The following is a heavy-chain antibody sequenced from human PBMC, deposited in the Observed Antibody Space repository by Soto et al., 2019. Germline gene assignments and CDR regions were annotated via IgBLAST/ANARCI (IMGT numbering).Heavy chain of an antibody. V-gene: IGHV3-30*03. CDR2: ISYDGSNK. J-gene: IGHJ6*02. Sequence: PGGSLRLSCAASGFTSSRYGMHWVRQAPGKGMQWVAVISYDGSNKYYAASVQGRFTISRDNSKNTLYLQMNSLRAEDTAVYYCARGYCSGHGCQRDDYGMDAWRQGTTVTV. CDR3: ARGYCSGHGCQRDDYGMDA. CDR1: GFTSSRYG. D-gene: IGHD2-15*01.